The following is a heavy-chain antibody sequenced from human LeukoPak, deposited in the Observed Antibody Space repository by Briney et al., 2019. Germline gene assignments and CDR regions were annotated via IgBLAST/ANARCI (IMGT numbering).Heavy chain of an antibody. V-gene: IGHV3-30-3*01. Sequence: PGGSLRLSCAASGFTFSSYAMHWVRQAPGKGLEWVAVISYDGSNKYYADSVKGRFTIPRDNSKNTLYLQMNSLRAEDTAVYYCARDHRPYYYDSMTYWGQGTLVTVSS. D-gene: IGHD3-22*01. CDR1: GFTFSSYA. CDR2: ISYDGSNK. CDR3: ARDHRPYYYDSMTY. J-gene: IGHJ4*02.